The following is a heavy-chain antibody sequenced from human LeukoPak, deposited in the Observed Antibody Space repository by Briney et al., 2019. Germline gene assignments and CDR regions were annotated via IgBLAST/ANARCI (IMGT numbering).Heavy chain of an antibody. Sequence: ASVKVSCKAFGYTFTNYGISWVRQAPGQGLEWMGWFSGYNGNTNYAQKLQGRVTMTTDTSTTTAYMELRSLRSDDTAMYYCAREVSPANFEYWGQGTLVTVSS. CDR1: GYTFTNYG. V-gene: IGHV1-18*01. CDR2: FSGYNGNT. J-gene: IGHJ4*02. CDR3: AREVSPANFEY.